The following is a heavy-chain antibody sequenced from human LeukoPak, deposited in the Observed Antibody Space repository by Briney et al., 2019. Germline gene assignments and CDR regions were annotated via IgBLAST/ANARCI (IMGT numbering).Heavy chain of an antibody. J-gene: IGHJ4*02. CDR1: GGTFSSYA. CDR3: ARGAKVAGTEY. D-gene: IGHD6-19*01. Sequence: ASVKVSCKASGGTFSSYAISWVRQAPGQGLEWMGWMNPNSGNTGYAQKFQGRVTMTRNTSISTAYMELSSLRSEDTAVYYCARGAKVAGTEYWGQGTLVTVSS. CDR2: MNPNSGNT. V-gene: IGHV1-8*02.